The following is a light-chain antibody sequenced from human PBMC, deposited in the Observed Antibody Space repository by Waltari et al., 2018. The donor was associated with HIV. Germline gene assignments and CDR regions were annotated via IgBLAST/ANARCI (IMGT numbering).Light chain of an antibody. V-gene: IGKV4-1*01. CDR2: WAS. CDR1: QSVLYSSNNRNY. CDR3: QQYYKTPFT. Sequence: DIVMTQSPDSLAVSLGARATIPCKSSQSVLYSSNNRNYLPWYQQRPGPPPNLLICWASTRESGVPDRFSGSGSGTDFTLTISSLQAEDVAVYYCQQYYKTPFTFGGGTRVEIK. J-gene: IGKJ4*01.